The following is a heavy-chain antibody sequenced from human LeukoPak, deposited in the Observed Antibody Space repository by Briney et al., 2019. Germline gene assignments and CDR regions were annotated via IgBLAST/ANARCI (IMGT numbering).Heavy chain of an antibody. CDR2: ISGSGGST. CDR3: AKDLALLKRAFDI. V-gene: IGHV3-23*01. CDR1: GFTFSSYA. J-gene: IGHJ3*02. Sequence: GGSLRLSCAASGFTFSSYAMSWVRQAPGKGLEWVSAISGSGGSTYYADSVKGWFTISRDNSKNTLYLQMNSLRAEDTAVYYCAKDLALLKRAFDIWGQGTMVTVSS.